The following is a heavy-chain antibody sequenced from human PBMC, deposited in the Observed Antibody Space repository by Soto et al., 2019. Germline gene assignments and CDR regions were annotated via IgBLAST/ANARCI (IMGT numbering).Heavy chain of an antibody. D-gene: IGHD3-3*01. J-gene: IGHJ3*02. CDR1: GFTFSNAW. CDR3: TTAWEIGEHPTAFLEWLPPPFDI. CDR2: IKSKTDGGTT. V-gene: IGHV3-15*01. Sequence: PGGSLRLSCAASGFTFSNAWMSWVRQAPGKGLEWVGRIKSKTDGGTTDYAAPVKGRFTISRDDSKNTLYLQMNSLKTEDTVVYYCTTAWEIGEHPTAFLEWLPPPFDIWGQGTMVTVS.